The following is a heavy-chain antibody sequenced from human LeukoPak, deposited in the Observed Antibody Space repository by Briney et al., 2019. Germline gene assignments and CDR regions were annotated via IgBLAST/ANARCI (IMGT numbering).Heavy chain of an antibody. Sequence: NPSETLSLTCAVYGGSFSGYYWSWIRQPPGKGLEWIGEINHSGSTNYNPSLKSRVTISVDTSKNQFSLKLSSVTAADTAVYYCARALSPYIVLMVYAPYYFDYWGQGILVTVSS. D-gene: IGHD2-8*01. V-gene: IGHV4-34*01. CDR2: INHSGST. J-gene: IGHJ4*02. CDR3: ARALSPYIVLMVYAPYYFDY. CDR1: GGSFSGYY.